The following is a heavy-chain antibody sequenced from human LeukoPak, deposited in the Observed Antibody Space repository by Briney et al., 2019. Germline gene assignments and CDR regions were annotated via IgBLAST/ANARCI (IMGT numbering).Heavy chain of an antibody. V-gene: IGHV3-23*01. J-gene: IGHJ4*02. Sequence: PGGSLRLSCAASGFTFGIYAMSWVRQAPGKGLEWVSAISGSGGSTYYADSVKGRFTISRDNSKNTLYLQMNSLRAEDTAVYYCAKFLPTHIVVANYYFDYWGQGTLVTVSS. CDR3: AKFLPTHIVVANYYFDY. D-gene: IGHD2-21*01. CDR1: GFTFGIYA. CDR2: ISGSGGST.